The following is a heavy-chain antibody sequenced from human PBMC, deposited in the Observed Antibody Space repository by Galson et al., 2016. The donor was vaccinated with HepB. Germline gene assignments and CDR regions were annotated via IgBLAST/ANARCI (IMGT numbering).Heavy chain of an antibody. V-gene: IGHV3-7*03. CDR2: INQDGSQK. D-gene: IGHD3-22*01. Sequence: VRQAPGKGLECVAHINQDGSQKYYVDSVTGRFTISRDNARNSLYLQMSSLRAEDTAIYYCAREGREYYDSGGPGDAFDIWGQGTVVTVSS. J-gene: IGHJ3*02. CDR3: AREGREYYDSGGPGDAFDI.